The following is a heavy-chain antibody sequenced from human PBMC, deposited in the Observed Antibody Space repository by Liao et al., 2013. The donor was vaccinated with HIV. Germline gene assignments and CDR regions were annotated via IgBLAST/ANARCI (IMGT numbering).Heavy chain of an antibody. D-gene: IGHD3-3*01. CDR3: ATTLLGYDFWSGYRPSYFDY. Sequence: QLQLQESGPGLVKPSETLSLTCTVSGGSISSSSYYWGWIRQPPGKGLEWIGSIYYSGSTYYNPSLKSRVTISVDTSKNQFSLKLSSVTAADTAVYYCATTLLGYDFWSGYRPSYFDYWGQGTLVTVSS. J-gene: IGHJ4*02. CDR2: IYYSGST. CDR1: GGSISSSSYY. V-gene: IGHV4-39*07.